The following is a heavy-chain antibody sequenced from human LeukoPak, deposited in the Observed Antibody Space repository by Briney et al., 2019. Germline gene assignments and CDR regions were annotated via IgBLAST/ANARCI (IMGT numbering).Heavy chain of an antibody. V-gene: IGHV1-2*02. Sequence: ASVKVSCKPSGYTFSDYYMHWVRQAPGQGLEWMGWINPNSGGTNYAQKFQGRVTMTRDTSISTAYMELSRLRSDDTAVYYCARGASSSWSNIDYWGQGTLVTVSS. D-gene: IGHD6-13*01. CDR2: INPNSGGT. CDR1: GYTFSDYY. CDR3: ARGASSSWSNIDY. J-gene: IGHJ4*02.